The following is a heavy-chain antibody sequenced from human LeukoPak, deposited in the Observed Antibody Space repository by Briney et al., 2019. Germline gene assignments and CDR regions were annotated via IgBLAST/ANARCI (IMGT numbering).Heavy chain of an antibody. D-gene: IGHD4-17*01. J-gene: IGHJ2*01. Sequence: PGGSLRLSCAASGFTFSSYEMNWVRQAPGKGLEWFSYISSSGSTIYYADSVKGRFTISRDNAKNSLYLQMNSLRAEDTAVYYCATHLLYGDYVWYFDLWGRGTLVTVSS. CDR2: ISSSGSTI. CDR1: GFTFSSYE. CDR3: ATHLLYGDYVWYFDL. V-gene: IGHV3-48*03.